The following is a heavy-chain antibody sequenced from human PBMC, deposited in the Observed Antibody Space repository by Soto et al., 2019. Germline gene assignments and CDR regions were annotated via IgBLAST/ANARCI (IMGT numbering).Heavy chain of an antibody. CDR1: CGSISSSNW. J-gene: IGHJ6*02. Sequence: SETLSVTCAVSCGSISSSNWWSWVRQPPGKGLEWIGEIYHSGSTNYNPSLKSRVTISVDKSKNQFSLKLSSVTAADTAVYYCARCITMVRGVIRKDYYYGMDVWGQGATVT. CDR3: ARCITMVRGVIRKDYYYGMDV. V-gene: IGHV4-4*02. D-gene: IGHD3-10*01. CDR2: IYHSGST.